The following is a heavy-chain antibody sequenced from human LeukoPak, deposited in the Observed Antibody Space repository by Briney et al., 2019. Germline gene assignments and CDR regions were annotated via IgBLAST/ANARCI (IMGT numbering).Heavy chain of an antibody. CDR2: IYYSGST. CDR1: GGSISSSSYY. Sequence: SETLSLTCTVSGGSISSSSYYWGWIRQPPGKGLEWIGSIYYSGSTYYNPSLKSRVTISVDTSRNQFSLKLSSVTAADTAVYYCASGPYCTNGVCYSTWFDPWGQGTLVTVSS. V-gene: IGHV4-39*01. D-gene: IGHD2-8*01. J-gene: IGHJ5*02. CDR3: ASGPYCTNGVCYSTWFDP.